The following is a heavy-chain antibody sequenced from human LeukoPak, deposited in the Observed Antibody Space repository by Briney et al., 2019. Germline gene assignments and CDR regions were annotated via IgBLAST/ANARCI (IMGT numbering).Heavy chain of an antibody. D-gene: IGHD3-3*01. Sequence: SETLSLTCSVSGGSISNYFWTWIRQPPGKGLEWIGYIYSSGSTYYNPSLKNRVTMSINTSKNQFSLKLNPVTAADTAVYYCAREGSGYLPQYNYYGMDVWGQGTTVTVSS. CDR3: AREGSGYLPQYNYYGMDV. CDR2: IYSSGST. CDR1: GGSISNYF. J-gene: IGHJ6*02. V-gene: IGHV4-59*12.